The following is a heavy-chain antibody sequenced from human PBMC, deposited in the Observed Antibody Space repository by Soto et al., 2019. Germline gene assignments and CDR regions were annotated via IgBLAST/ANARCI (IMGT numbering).Heavy chain of an antibody. J-gene: IGHJ4*02. V-gene: IGHV2-5*02. CDR1: GFSLSTSGVG. CDR3: AHTSYGDCGGDVGLDY. Sequence: QITLKESGPPLVKPTQTLTLTCTFSGFSLSTSGVGVGWIRQPPGKALEWLALIYWDDDKRYSPSLKSRLTITKDTYKDRVVLTMTNMDPVDTATYYCAHTSYGDCGGDVGLDYWGQGTLVTVSS. D-gene: IGHD4-17*01. CDR2: IYWDDDK.